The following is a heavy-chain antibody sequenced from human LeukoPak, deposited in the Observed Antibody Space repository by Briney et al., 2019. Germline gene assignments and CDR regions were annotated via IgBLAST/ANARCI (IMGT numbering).Heavy chain of an antibody. CDR3: ARDKIRGYYDNNGFPLDY. CDR1: GFLFSSYG. J-gene: IGHJ4*02. D-gene: IGHD3-22*01. CDR2: IWYDGSNK. V-gene: IGHV3-33*01. Sequence: PVRSPRLSCAASGFLFSSYGMHWVRQAPGKGLEWVAVIWYDGSNKYYADSVKGRFTISRDNSKNTLYLQMNSLRAEDTAVYYCARDKIRGYYDNNGFPLDYWGQGTLVTVSS.